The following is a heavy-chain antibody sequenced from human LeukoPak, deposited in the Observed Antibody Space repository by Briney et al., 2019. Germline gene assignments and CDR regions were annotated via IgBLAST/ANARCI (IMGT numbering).Heavy chain of an antibody. CDR3: ARGKPLASELRYFDWSTPSGAFDI. J-gene: IGHJ3*02. Sequence: GGSLGLSCAASGFTVSSNYMSWVRQAPGKGLEWVSVIYSGGSTYYADSVKGRFTISRDNSKNTLYLQMNSLRAEDTAVYYCARGKPLASELRYFDWSTPSGAFDIWGQGTMVTVSS. CDR2: IYSGGST. CDR1: GFTVSSNY. D-gene: IGHD3-9*01. V-gene: IGHV3-66*01.